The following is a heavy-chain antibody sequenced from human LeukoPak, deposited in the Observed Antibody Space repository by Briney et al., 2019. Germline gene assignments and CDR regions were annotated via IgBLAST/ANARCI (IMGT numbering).Heavy chain of an antibody. CDR3: ARGTHCSSTSCSVC. Sequence: GRSLRLSCAASGFTFDDYAMHWVRQAPGKGLEWVSVIYSGGTTHYADSVEGRFTISRDNSKNTLDLQMNSLRAEDTAVYYCARGTHCSSTSCSVCWGQGTLVTVSS. D-gene: IGHD2-2*01. CDR2: IYSGGTT. V-gene: IGHV3-53*01. CDR1: GFTFDDYA. J-gene: IGHJ4*02.